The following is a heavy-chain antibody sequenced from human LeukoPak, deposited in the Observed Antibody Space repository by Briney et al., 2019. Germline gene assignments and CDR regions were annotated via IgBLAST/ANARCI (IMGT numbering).Heavy chain of an antibody. V-gene: IGHV3-7*01. J-gene: IGHJ4*02. D-gene: IGHD6-19*01. CDR2: IKEDRSEK. Sequence: GGSLRLSCAASGFTFSSYWMSWVRQAPGKGLEWVANIKEDRSEKYYVDSVKGRFTISRDNAKNSLYLQMNSLRAEDTAVYYCARGHVAGSDRHWDYWGQGALVTVSS. CDR3: ARGHVAGSDRHWDY. CDR1: GFTFSSYW.